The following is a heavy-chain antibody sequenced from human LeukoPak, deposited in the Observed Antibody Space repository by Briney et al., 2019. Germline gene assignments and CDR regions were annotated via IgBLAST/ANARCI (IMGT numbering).Heavy chain of an antibody. V-gene: IGHV3-7*01. CDR1: GFTFSSHW. CDR2: IKQDGSDK. CDR3: ASLNYGQVWGSPHYYFDY. Sequence: GGSLRLSCAASGFTFSSHWMAWVRQAPGKGLEWVANIKQDGSDKYYLDSMKGRLTISRDNAKNSLYLQVNSLRVEGTAVYYCASLNYGQVWGSPHYYFDYWDQGILVTVSS. D-gene: IGHD3-16*01. J-gene: IGHJ4*02.